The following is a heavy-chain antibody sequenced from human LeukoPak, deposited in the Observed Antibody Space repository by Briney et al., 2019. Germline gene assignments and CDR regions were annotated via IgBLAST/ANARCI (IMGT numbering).Heavy chain of an antibody. CDR1: GYTFTSYD. D-gene: IGHD3-3*01. Sequence: ASVKVSCKASGYTFTSYDINWVRQATGQGLGWMGWMNPNSGNTGYAQKFQGRVTMTRNTSISTAYMELSSLRSEDTAVYYCARGLVDDFWSGYGGYVDYWGQGTLVTVSS. J-gene: IGHJ4*02. V-gene: IGHV1-8*01. CDR3: ARGLVDDFWSGYGGYVDY. CDR2: MNPNSGNT.